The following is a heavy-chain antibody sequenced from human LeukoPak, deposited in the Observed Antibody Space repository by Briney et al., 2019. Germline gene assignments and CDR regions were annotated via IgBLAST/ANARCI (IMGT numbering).Heavy chain of an antibody. CDR1: GFTFSNAW. D-gene: IGHD2-2*01. V-gene: IGHV3-15*01. CDR3: TTMEYQLPDYWFDP. Sequence: PGGSLRLSCAASGFTFSNAWMSWVRQAPGKGLEWVGLIKSKTHGGTTDYAAPVKGRFTISRDDSKNTLYLQMNSVKTEDTAVYYCTTMEYQLPDYWFDPWGQGTLVTV. CDR2: IKSKTHGGTT. J-gene: IGHJ5*02.